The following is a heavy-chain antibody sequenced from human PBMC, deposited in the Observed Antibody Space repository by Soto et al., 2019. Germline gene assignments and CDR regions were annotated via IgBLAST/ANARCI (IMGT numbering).Heavy chain of an antibody. CDR3: ARSSGYEFWDYYYYYYMDV. CDR2: ISSSSSYI. Sequence: GGSLRLSCAASGFTFSSYSMNWVRQAPGKGLEWVSSISSSSSYIYYADSVKGRFTISRDNAKNSLYLQMNSLRAEDTAVYYCARSSGYEFWDYYYYYYMDVWGKGTTVTVSS. D-gene: IGHD5-12*01. V-gene: IGHV3-21*01. CDR1: GFTFSSYS. J-gene: IGHJ6*03.